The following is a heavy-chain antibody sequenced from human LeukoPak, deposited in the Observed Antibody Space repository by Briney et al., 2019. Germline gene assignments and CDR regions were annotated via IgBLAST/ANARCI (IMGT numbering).Heavy chain of an antibody. CDR2: IKQDGGEK. V-gene: IGHV3-7*01. CDR3: ARDQRLISMPDGFDI. Sequence: GGSLRLSCAASGFTFSSYWMNWVRQAPGKGLEWVANIKQDGGEKYYVDSVKGRFTISRDNAENSLYLQMNSLRAEDTAVYYCARDQRLISMPDGFDIWGQGTMVTVSS. J-gene: IGHJ3*02. D-gene: IGHD3-10*01. CDR1: GFTFSSYW.